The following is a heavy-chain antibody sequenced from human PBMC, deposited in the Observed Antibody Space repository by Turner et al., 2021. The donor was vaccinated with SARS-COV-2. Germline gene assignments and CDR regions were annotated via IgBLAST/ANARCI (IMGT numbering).Heavy chain of an antibody. V-gene: IGHV4-31*03. CDR1: DSSISSGRYY. J-gene: IGHJ4*02. CDR3: ARSSTSSNRFDY. D-gene: IGHD6-13*01. CDR2: IYKSGNT. Sequence: QVQLQESGPGLVKPSQTLSLTCTVYDSSISSGRYYWSWIRQHPGKGLEWIGYIYKSGNTYYTPSLKSRVTISVDSSKNQFSLKLNSVTAADTAVYFCARSSTSSNRFDYWGQGTLVTVSS.